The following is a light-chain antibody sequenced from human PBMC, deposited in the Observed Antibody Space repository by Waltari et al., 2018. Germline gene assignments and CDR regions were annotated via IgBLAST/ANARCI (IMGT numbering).Light chain of an antibody. CDR3: QQYGSTPRT. CDR2: AAS. V-gene: IGKV3-20*01. Sequence: DTVLTQSPGTLSLSPGERATPSCRASQNVHNDFLAWFQQKPGQAPRLLIYAASSRATGTPDRFTGSGSGTDFTLTITRLEPEDFAVYYCQQYGSTPRTFGQGTKVEIK. J-gene: IGKJ1*01. CDR1: QNVHNDF.